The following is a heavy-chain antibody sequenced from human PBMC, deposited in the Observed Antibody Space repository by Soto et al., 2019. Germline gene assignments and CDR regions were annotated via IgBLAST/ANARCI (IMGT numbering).Heavy chain of an antibody. V-gene: IGHV3-66*01. J-gene: IGHJ4*02. D-gene: IGHD2-2*01. CDR1: GFTVSSNY. CDR2: IYTGGST. CDR3: ARGYCSSTTCQTFYY. Sequence: EVQLVESGGGLVQPGGSLRLSCAASGFTVSSNYMTWVRQAPGKGLEWVSVIYTGGSTYYADSLKSRVTISRDKSTNTPFLQMNSQKVQDTAVYYCARGYCSSTTCQTFYYWGKGTLVTVSS.